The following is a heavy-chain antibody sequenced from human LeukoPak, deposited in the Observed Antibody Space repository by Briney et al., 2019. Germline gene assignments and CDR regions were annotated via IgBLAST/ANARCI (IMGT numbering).Heavy chain of an antibody. CDR1: GGSISSSSYY. CDR3: ARGRSSMVRGYYYYYMDV. J-gene: IGHJ6*03. Sequence: SETLSLTCTVSGGSISSSSYYWGWIRQPPGKGLEWIGSIYYSGSTYYNPSLKSRVTISVDTSKNQFSLKLSSVTAADTAVYYCARGRSSMVRGYYYYYMDVWGKGTTVTVSS. CDR2: IYYSGST. D-gene: IGHD3-10*01. V-gene: IGHV4-39*07.